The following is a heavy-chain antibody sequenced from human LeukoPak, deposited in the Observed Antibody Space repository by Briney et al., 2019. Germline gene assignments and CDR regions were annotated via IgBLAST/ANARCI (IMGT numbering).Heavy chain of an antibody. CDR1: GFTFSSYW. J-gene: IGHJ4*02. CDR2: INSDGSST. Sequence: PGGSLRLSCAASGFTFSSYWMHWVRQAPGKGLVWVSRINSDGSSTSYADSVKGRFTISRDNAKNTLYLQMNSLRAEDTAVYYCAKASIIVVVPAALDYWGQGTLVTVSS. CDR3: AKASIIVVVPAALDY. D-gene: IGHD2-2*01. V-gene: IGHV3-74*01.